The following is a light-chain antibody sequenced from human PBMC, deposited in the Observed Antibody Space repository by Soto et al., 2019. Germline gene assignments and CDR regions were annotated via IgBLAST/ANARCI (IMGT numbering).Light chain of an antibody. J-gene: IGKJ1*01. Sequence: EIVLTQSPATLSLSPGERATLSFRASQSVSSYLAWYQQKPGQAPRLLIYGASSRATGIPDRFSGSGSGTEFTLTISSLQSEDFAVYYCQQYNNWPVFGQGTKVDIK. CDR3: QQYNNWPV. V-gene: IGKV3D-15*01. CDR2: GAS. CDR1: QSVSSY.